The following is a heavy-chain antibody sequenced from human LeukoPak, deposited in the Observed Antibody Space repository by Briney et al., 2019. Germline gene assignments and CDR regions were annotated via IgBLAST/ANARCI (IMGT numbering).Heavy chain of an antibody. CDR3: ARVVQSDDGSGYFLPEYFQH. J-gene: IGHJ1*01. Sequence: SETLSLTCAVYGGSFSGYYWGWIRQPPGKGLEWIGSFYHSGSTYYNPSLKSRVTISVDTSKNQFSLKLSSVTAADTAVYYCARVVQSDDGSGYFLPEYFQHWGQGTLVTVSS. D-gene: IGHD3-22*01. CDR2: FYHSGST. CDR1: GGSFSGYY. V-gene: IGHV4-38-2*01.